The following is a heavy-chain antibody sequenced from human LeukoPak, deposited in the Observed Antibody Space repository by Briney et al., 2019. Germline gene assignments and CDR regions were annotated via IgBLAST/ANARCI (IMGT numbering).Heavy chain of an antibody. J-gene: IGHJ3*02. Sequence: GGSLRLSCAASGLTFSSYSMNWVRQAPGKGLGWDSYISSSSSTIYYADSVKGRFTISRDNAKNSLYLQMNSLRAEDTAVYYCARGMRYGSGCYPAFDIWGQGTMVTVSS. CDR1: GLTFSSYS. CDR3: ARGMRYGSGCYPAFDI. V-gene: IGHV3-48*04. CDR2: ISSSSSTI. D-gene: IGHD3-10*01.